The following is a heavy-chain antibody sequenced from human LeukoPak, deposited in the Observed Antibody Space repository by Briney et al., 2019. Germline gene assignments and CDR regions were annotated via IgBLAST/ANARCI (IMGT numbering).Heavy chain of an antibody. CDR2: IKEDGSEE. D-gene: IGHD6-13*01. V-gene: IGHV3-7*01. CDR3: ASGRQLGY. Sequence: GGSLRLSCAASGFTFSSYAMSWVRQAPGKGLEWVANIKEDGSEEYYVDSVKGRFTISRDNARNSLYLQMNSLRAEDTAVYYCASGRQLGYWGQGTLVTVSS. CDR1: GFTFSSYA. J-gene: IGHJ4*02.